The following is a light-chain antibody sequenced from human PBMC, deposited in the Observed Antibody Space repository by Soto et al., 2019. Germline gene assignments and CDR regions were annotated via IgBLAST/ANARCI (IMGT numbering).Light chain of an antibody. Sequence: DIQMTQSPSTLSASVGDRVTITCRASQSIGSWLAGYQQKPGKAPKLLIYDASSLESGVPSRFSGSGSGTEFTLTISSLQPDYFATYYCQQYNSYAWTFGQGTKVEIK. CDR2: DAS. CDR1: QSIGSW. V-gene: IGKV1-5*01. CDR3: QQYNSYAWT. J-gene: IGKJ1*01.